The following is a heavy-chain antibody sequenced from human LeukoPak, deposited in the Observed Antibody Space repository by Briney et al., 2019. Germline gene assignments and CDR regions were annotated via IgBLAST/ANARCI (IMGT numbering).Heavy chain of an antibody. CDR3: ARARRDGYIV. J-gene: IGHJ4*02. V-gene: IGHV4-59*01. Sequence: SETLSLTCTVSGGSISSYYWSWIRQPPGKGLEWIGYIYYSGSTNYNPSPKSRVTISVDTSKNQFSLKLSSVTAADTAVYYCARARRDGYIVWGQGTLVTVSS. D-gene: IGHD5-24*01. CDR1: GGSISSYY. CDR2: IYYSGST.